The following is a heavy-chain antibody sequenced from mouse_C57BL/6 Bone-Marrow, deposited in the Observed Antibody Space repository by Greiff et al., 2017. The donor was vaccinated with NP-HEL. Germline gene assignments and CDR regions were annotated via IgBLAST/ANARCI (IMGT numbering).Heavy chain of an antibody. Sequence: VKLMESGPGLVAPSQSLSITCTVSGFSLTSYGVHWVRQPPGKGLEWLVVIWSDGSTTYNSALKSRLSISKDNSKSQVFLKMNSLQTYDTAMYYCARHYYYGSSYAMDYWGQGTSVTVSS. J-gene: IGHJ4*01. D-gene: IGHD1-1*01. CDR2: IWSDGST. V-gene: IGHV2-6-1*01. CDR1: GFSLTSYG. CDR3: ARHYYYGSSYAMDY.